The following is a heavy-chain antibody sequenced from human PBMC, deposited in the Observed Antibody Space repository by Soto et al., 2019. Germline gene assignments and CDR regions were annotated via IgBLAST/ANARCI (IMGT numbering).Heavy chain of an antibody. V-gene: IGHV3-53*01. CDR1: GFTVSNNY. CDR3: ASEPGGGGY. CDR2: IYSGGYT. J-gene: IGHJ4*02. Sequence: EVQLVESGGGLIQPGGSLRLSCAVSGFTVSNNYMSWVRQAPGKGLEGVSVIYSGGYTAYGDSVKGRFTISRDNSKNTRNIKRNTPSAADRAVYYCASEPGGGGYWGQGTLVTVSS. D-gene: IGHD3-10*01.